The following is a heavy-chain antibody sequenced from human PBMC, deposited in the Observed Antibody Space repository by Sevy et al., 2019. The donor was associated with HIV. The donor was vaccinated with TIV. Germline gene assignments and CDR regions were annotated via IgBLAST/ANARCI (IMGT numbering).Heavy chain of an antibody. J-gene: IGHJ3*02. CDR2: INSDGSNT. V-gene: IGHV3-74*01. Sequence: GGSLRLSCAAPGFTFSTYWMHWVRQVPGKGLVWVSRINSDGSNTNYADSVKGRFTTSRDNAKNTVYLQMNSLRADDTALYFCGREMISMVPGVPDAFDIWGHGTMVTVSS. CDR3: GREMISMVPGVPDAFDI. D-gene: IGHD3-10*01. CDR1: GFTFSTYW.